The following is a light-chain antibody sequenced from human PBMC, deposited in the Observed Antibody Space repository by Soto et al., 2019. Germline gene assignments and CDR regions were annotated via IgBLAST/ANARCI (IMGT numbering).Light chain of an antibody. Sequence: EIVMPPSPATLSVSPGERATLSCMASQSVSSNLAWYQQKPGQAPRLLIYGASTRATGIPARFSGSGSGTECTLTISSLQSEDFAVYYCQQYNNWPPVYTFGQGTKLEIK. CDR1: QSVSSN. V-gene: IGKV3-15*01. CDR3: QQYNNWPPVYT. CDR2: GAS. J-gene: IGKJ2*01.